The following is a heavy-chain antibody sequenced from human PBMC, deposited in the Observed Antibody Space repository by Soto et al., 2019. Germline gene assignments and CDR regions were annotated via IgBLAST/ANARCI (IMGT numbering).Heavy chain of an antibody. CDR1: GGTFSSYT. Sequence: ASVKVSCKASGGTFSSYTISWVRQAPGQGLEWMGRIIPILGIANYAQKFQGRVTITADKSTSTAYMELSSLRSEDTAVYYCATLQNPPSNAFDIWGQGTMVTVSS. V-gene: IGHV1-69*02. CDR2: IIPILGIA. CDR3: ATLQNPPSNAFDI. J-gene: IGHJ3*02. D-gene: IGHD4-4*01.